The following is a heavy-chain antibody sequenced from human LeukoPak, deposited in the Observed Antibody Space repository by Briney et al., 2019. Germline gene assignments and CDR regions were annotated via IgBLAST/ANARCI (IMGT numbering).Heavy chain of an antibody. CDR1: GFIFSSYS. CDR2: ISGSSSTI. Sequence: GGSLRLSCAASGFIFSSYSMNWVRQAPGKGLEWVSYISGSSSTIYYADSVKGRFTISRDNAKNSLYLQMNSLRAEDTAVYYCASEVVPAAGHYYYMDVWGEGTTVTVSS. J-gene: IGHJ6*03. V-gene: IGHV3-48*01. D-gene: IGHD2-2*01. CDR3: ASEVVPAAGHYYYMDV.